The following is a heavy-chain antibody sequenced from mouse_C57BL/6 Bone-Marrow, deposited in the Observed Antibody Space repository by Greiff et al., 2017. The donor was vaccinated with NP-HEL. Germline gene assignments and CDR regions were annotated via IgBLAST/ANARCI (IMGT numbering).Heavy chain of an antibody. J-gene: IGHJ1*03. D-gene: IGHD6-1*01. CDR1: GFTFSDAW. CDR2: IRNKADNHAS. Sequence: EVMLVESGGGLVQPGGSMKLSCAASGFTFSDAWMHWVRQTPEQGLEWVGEIRNKADNHASYYAVSVKGRFTIARDDTKSRVYLQMNSIRAEDTGIYYCAASAYDRGYWYFDVGGTGNAVTVTA. V-gene: IGHV6-6*01. CDR3: AASAYDRGYWYFDV.